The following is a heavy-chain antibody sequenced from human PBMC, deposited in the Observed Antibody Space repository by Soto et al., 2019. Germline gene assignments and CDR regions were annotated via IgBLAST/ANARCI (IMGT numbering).Heavy chain of an antibody. CDR2: IWYDGSNK. J-gene: IGHJ5*02. CDR1: GFTFSSYG. D-gene: IGHD6-13*01. CDR3: VRERGLQIAGPLEGFDP. Sequence: QVQLVESGGGVVQPGRSLRLSCAASGFTFSSYGMHWVRQAPGKGLEWVAVIWYDGSNKYYADSVKGRFTISRDNSKNTLYLQMNSLRAEDTAVYYCVRERGLQIAGPLEGFDPWGQGTLVTVSS. V-gene: IGHV3-33*01.